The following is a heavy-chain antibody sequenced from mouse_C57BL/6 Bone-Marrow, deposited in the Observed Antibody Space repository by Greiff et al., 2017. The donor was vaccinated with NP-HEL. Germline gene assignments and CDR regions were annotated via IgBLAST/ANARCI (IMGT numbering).Heavy chain of an antibody. CDR1: GFTFSSYG. D-gene: IGHD2-1*01. J-gene: IGHJ3*01. CDR3: ARLLLVAY. CDR2: ISSGGSYT. V-gene: IGHV5-6*01. Sequence: EVMLVESGGDLVKPGGSLKLSCAASGFTFSSYGMSWVRQTPDKRLEWVATISSGGSYTYYPDSVKGRFTISRDNAKNTLYLQMSSLKSEDTAMYYCARLLLVAYWGQGTLVTVSA.